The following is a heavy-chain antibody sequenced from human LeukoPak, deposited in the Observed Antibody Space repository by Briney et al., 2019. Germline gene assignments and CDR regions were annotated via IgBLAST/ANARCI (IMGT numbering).Heavy chain of an antibody. CDR2: ISYDGTNK. V-gene: IGHV3-30*04. CDR3: TRGPGYHDSSYLDY. D-gene: IGHD3-22*01. J-gene: IGHJ4*02. Sequence: GGSLRLSCAASGFTFSTYAMHWVRQAPGKGLEWVAVISYDGTNKNHADSVKGRFTISRDNSKNTLYLQMNSLRAEDTAVYYCTRGPGYHDSSYLDYWGQGTLVTVSS. CDR1: GFTFSTYA.